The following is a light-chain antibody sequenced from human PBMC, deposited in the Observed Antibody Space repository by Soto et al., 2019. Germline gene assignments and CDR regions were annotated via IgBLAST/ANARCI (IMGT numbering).Light chain of an antibody. Sequence: DIQMTQSPSTLSASVGDRVTISCRASQSISTWLAWYQQKPGKAPKLLIYKASSLESGVPLRFSGSGSGTEFTLTISSLQPDDFATYYCQQYDSYWVTFGQGTKLEI. CDR2: KAS. J-gene: IGKJ2*01. CDR1: QSISTW. CDR3: QQYDSYWVT. V-gene: IGKV1-5*03.